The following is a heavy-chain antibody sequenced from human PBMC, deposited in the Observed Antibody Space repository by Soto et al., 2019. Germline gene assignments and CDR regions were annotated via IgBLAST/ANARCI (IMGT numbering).Heavy chain of an antibody. J-gene: IGHJ4*02. CDR3: AGGGDIVATISPFPVPDY. D-gene: IGHD5-12*01. CDR2: INPNSGGT. V-gene: IGHV1-2*04. CDR1: GYTFTGYY. Sequence: QVQLVQSGAEVKKPGASVKVSCKASGYTFTGYYMHWVRQAPGQGLEWMGWINPNSGGTNYAQKFQGWVTRTRDTSISTDYMELSRLRSDDTAVYYCAGGGDIVATISPFPVPDYGGQGTLVTVSS.